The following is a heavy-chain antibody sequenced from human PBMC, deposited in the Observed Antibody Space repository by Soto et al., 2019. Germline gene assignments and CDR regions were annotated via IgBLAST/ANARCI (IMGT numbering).Heavy chain of an antibody. Sequence: QVQLVQSGAEVKKPGSSVKVSCKASGGTFSSYAISWVRQAPGQGLEWMGGIIPIPGTANYAQKFQGRVTITADESTSTAYMELSSLRSDDTAVYYCVRSQGSSTSLEIYYYYYYGMDVWGQGTTVTVSS. CDR1: GGTFSSYA. J-gene: IGHJ6*02. CDR2: IIPIPGTA. V-gene: IGHV1-69*01. D-gene: IGHD2-2*01. CDR3: VRSQGSSTSLEIYYYYYYGMDV.